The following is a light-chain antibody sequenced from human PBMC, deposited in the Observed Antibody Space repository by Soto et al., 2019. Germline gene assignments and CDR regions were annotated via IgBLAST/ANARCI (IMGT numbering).Light chain of an antibody. CDR3: ATWSDSLKGWV. V-gene: IGLV1-44*01. CDR2: GND. CDR1: SSDIGSNS. Sequence: QSVLTQPPSASRTPGQRVPIPCSGSSSDIGSNSVNWYQQLPGAAPRLLIYGNDHRPSGVPDRFSASKSGTSASLAISGLRSEDEAFYYCATWSDSLKGWVFGGGTKVTVL. J-gene: IGLJ3*02.